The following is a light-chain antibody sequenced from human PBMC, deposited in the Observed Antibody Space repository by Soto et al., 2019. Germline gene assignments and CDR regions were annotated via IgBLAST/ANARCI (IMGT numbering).Light chain of an antibody. CDR2: DVR. CDR3: SSYTRSSTLWV. V-gene: IGLV2-14*01. CDR1: SSDVGGYNY. Sequence: QSALTQPASVSGSPGQSITISCTGTSSDVGGYNYVSWYQQHPGKAPKLMIYDVRNRPSRVSNRFSGSKSGNTASLTISGVQAEDEADYYCSSYTRSSTLWVFGGGTKLTVL. J-gene: IGLJ3*02.